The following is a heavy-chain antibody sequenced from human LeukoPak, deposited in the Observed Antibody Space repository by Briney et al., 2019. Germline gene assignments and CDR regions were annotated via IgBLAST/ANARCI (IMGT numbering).Heavy chain of an antibody. Sequence: KSSETLSLTCTVSGGSIGSSSYYWGWIRQPPGKGLEWIGSFYYSGSTYYNPSLKSRVTISVDTSKNQFSLKVTSVTAADTAVYHCARGGTLRTFDHWGQGTLVTVSS. J-gene: IGHJ4*02. CDR3: ARGGTLRTFDH. CDR1: GGSIGSSSYY. D-gene: IGHD1-1*01. V-gene: IGHV4-39*07. CDR2: FYYSGST.